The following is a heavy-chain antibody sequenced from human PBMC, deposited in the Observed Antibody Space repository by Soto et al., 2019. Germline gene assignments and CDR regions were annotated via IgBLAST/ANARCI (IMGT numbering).Heavy chain of an antibody. CDR2: ISAYSGNT. Sequence: ASVKVSCKASGYTFSSYGITWVRQAPGQGLEWMGWISAYSGNTGYAQKFQGRVTMTRNTSISTAYMELSSLRSEDTAVYYCAITHLRFGEHHYWGQGTLVTVSS. CDR3: AITHLRFGEHHY. V-gene: IGHV1-8*02. J-gene: IGHJ4*02. CDR1: GYTFSSYG. D-gene: IGHD3-10*01.